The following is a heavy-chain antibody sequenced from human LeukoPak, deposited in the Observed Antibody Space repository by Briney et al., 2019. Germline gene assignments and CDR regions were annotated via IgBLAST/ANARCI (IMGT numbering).Heavy chain of an antibody. D-gene: IGHD6-6*01. CDR2: ISSSSSTI. CDR3: AREYSSSSGRAFDI. J-gene: IGHJ3*02. Sequence: PGGSLRLSCAASGFTFITYSMNWVRQAPGKGLEWISYISSSSSTIYYADSVKGRFTISRDNAKSSLYLQMNSLRDEDTAVYYCAREYSSSSGRAFDIWGQGTMVTVSS. CDR1: GFTFITYS. V-gene: IGHV3-48*02.